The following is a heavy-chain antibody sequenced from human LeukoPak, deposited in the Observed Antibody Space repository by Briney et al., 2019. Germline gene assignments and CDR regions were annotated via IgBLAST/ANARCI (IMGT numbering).Heavy chain of an antibody. CDR2: INHSGST. D-gene: IGHD6-25*01. V-gene: IGHV4-34*01. J-gene: IGHJ4*02. Sequence: NPSETLSLTCAVYGGSFSGYYWSWIRQPPGKGLEWIGEINHSGSTNYNPSLKSRVTISVDTSKNQFSLKLSSVTAEDTAVYYCATSGLGESLGGQGTLVTVSS. CDR3: ATSGLGESL. CDR1: GGSFSGYY.